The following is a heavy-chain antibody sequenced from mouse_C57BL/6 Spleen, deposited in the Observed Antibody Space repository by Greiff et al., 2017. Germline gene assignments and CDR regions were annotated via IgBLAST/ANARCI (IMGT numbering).Heavy chain of an antibody. J-gene: IGHJ1*03. Sequence: VQLQQSGAELVKPGASVKLSCTASGFNIKDYYMHWVKQRTEQGLEWIGRIDPEDGETKYAPNFQGKATITADTASNTTYLRLSSLTSEDTAVCYSARDYGSSYDWYFDVWGTGTTVTVSS. CDR1: GFNIKDYY. V-gene: IGHV14-2*01. CDR2: IDPEDGET. D-gene: IGHD1-1*01. CDR3: ARDYGSSYDWYFDV.